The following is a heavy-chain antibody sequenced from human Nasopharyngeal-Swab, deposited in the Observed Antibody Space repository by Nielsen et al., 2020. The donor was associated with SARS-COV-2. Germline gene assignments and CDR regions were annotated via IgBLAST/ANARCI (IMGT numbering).Heavy chain of an antibody. D-gene: IGHD6-19*01. V-gene: IGHV1-2*04. CDR1: GYTFTGYY. J-gene: IGHJ5*02. CDR2: INPNSGGT. Sequence: ASVKVSCKASGYTFTGYYMHWVRQAPGQGLEWMGWINPNSGGTNYAQKFQGWVTMTEDTSTDTAYMELSSLRSEDTAVYYCATLGGWRSWFDPWGQGTLVTVSS. CDR3: ATLGGWRSWFDP.